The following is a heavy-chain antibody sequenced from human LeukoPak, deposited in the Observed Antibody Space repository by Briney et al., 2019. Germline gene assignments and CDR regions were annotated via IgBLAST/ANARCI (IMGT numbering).Heavy chain of an antibody. V-gene: IGHV4-39*07. J-gene: IGHJ4*02. CDR3: ARIDRAVAGTIDY. CDR2: VYFNGNT. D-gene: IGHD6-19*01. CDR1: GDSISSSSYN. Sequence: SETLSLTCTVSGDSISSSSYNWGWIRQPPGKGLEWVGNVYFNGNTYYNPSLKSRVTMSVDTSKNQFSLKLSSVTAADTAVYYCARIDRAVAGTIDYWGQGTLVTVSS.